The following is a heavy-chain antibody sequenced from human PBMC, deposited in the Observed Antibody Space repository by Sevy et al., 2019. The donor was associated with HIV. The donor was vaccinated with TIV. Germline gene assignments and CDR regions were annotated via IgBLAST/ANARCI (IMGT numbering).Heavy chain of an antibody. Sequence: GGFLRLSCAASGFTFSSYGMHWVRQAPGKGLEWLAVISYEGSNKYYADSVKGRFTISRDNSKNRLYLQMNSLPAEDTAVYYCAKDEPDSSWDYSYYYYYYMDVWGKGTTVTVSS. J-gene: IGHJ6*03. CDR1: GFTFSSYG. V-gene: IGHV3-30*18. CDR2: ISYEGSNK. CDR3: AKDEPDSSWDYSYYYYYYMDV. D-gene: IGHD6-13*01.